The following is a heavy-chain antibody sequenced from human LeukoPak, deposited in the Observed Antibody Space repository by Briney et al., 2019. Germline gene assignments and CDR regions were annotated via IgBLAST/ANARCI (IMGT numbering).Heavy chain of an antibody. V-gene: IGHV4-59*08. Sequence: SETLSLTCFVSGDYINSDYWTWIRQPPGLGLEWIGHLHYTGGSRYNTSFNSRVTISLDASKRQFSLTLSSVTAADTAVYYCARVARCTSCFDVDYWGQGTLVTVSS. CDR1: GDYINSDY. CDR2: LHYTGGS. J-gene: IGHJ4*02. CDR3: ARVARCTSCFDVDY. D-gene: IGHD2-2*01.